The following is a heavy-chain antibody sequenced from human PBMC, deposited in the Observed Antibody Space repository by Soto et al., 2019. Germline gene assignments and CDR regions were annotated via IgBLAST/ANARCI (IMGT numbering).Heavy chain of an antibody. V-gene: IGHV3-30*18. D-gene: IGHD6-6*01. CDR2: ISYDGSNK. Sequence: GGSLRLSCAASGFTFSSYGMHWVRQAPGNGLEWVAVISYDGSNKYYADSVKGRFTISRDNSKNTLYLQMNSLRAEDTAVYYCAKDRSIAARPRYYYYGMDVWGQGTTVTVSS. CDR1: GFTFSSYG. J-gene: IGHJ6*02. CDR3: AKDRSIAARPRYYYYGMDV.